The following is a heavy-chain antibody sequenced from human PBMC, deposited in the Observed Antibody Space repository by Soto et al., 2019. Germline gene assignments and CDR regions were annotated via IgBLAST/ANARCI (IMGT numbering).Heavy chain of an antibody. V-gene: IGHV4-4*02. CDR2: IYHSGST. CDR1: GGSISSSNW. J-gene: IGHJ4*02. CDR3: ARAGERRGYSGYELTFDY. D-gene: IGHD5-12*01. Sequence: PSETLSLTCAVSGGSISSSNWWSWVRQPPGKGLEWIGEIYHSGSTNYNPSLKSRVTISVDKSKNQFSLKLSSVTAADTAVYYCARAGERRGYSGYELTFDYWGQGTLVTVSS.